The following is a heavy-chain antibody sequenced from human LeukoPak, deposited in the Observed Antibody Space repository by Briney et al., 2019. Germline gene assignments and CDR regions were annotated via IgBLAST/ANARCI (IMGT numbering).Heavy chain of an antibody. Sequence: PETLSLTCAVYGGSFSGYYWSWIRQPPGKGLEWIGEINHRGSTNYNPSLKSRVTISVDTSKNQFSLKLSSVTAADTAVYYCARARGYCSSTSCRYYYYYMDVWGKGTTVTVSS. CDR1: GGSFSGYY. CDR2: INHRGST. J-gene: IGHJ6*03. D-gene: IGHD2-2*01. V-gene: IGHV4-34*01. CDR3: ARARGYCSSTSCRYYYYYMDV.